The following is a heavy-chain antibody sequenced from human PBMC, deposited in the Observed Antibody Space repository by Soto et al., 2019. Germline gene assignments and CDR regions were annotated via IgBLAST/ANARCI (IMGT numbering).Heavy chain of an antibody. CDR3: ARANGWFEWNLDY. CDR1: GYTFTSYA. CDR2: INAGNGNT. D-gene: IGHD6-19*01. V-gene: IGHV1-3*01. Sequence: QVQLVQSGAEVKKPGASVKVSCKTSGYTFTSYAMHWVRQAPGQRLEWMGWINAGNGNTKYSQKFQGRVTITRDTSASTAYMELSSLRSEDTAVYYFARANGWFEWNLDYWGQGTLVTVSS. J-gene: IGHJ4*02.